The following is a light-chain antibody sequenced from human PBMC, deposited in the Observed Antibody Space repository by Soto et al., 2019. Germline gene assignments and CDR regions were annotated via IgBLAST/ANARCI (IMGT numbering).Light chain of an antibody. V-gene: IGKV3-20*01. Sequence: VLTQSPCTLSLSPGERATLSCRASQTFRINYLAWYQQKPGQASRLLIYDASSRATGIPDRFSGGGSGTDFTLTISRLEPEDFAVYYCQQFSSYPLTFGGGTKVDIK. J-gene: IGKJ4*01. CDR1: QTFRINY. CDR3: QQFSSYPLT. CDR2: DAS.